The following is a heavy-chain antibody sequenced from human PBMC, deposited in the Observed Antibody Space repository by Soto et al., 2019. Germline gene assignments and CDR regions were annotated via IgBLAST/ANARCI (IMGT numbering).Heavy chain of an antibody. CDR1: GYSFGNFW. J-gene: IGHJ3*02. D-gene: IGHD1-26*01. CDR3: AKTLVGGGALDI. V-gene: IGHV5-51*01. CDR2: VYPDDSDI. Sequence: EVQLVQSGAEVKKPGESLKISCKGSGYSFGNFWIAWVRQMPGKGLEWMGIVYPDDSDIRYSPSFQGQVTISADKSVSTAYLHLSTLRASHTAISYCAKTLVGGGALDIWGQGTVVTVSS.